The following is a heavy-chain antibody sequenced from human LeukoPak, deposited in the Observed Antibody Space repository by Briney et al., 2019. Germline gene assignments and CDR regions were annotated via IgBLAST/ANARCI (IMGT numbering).Heavy chain of an antibody. V-gene: IGHV3-21*01. CDR3: ATMGEQWLLKDI. CDR1: GFPFDTYP. Sequence: PGGSLRLSCAASGFPFDTYPMNWVRQAPGKGLEWVASISRSNSFKNYADSVKGRFTISRDNAQNSLYLQMSSLRAEDTGLYYCATMGEQWLLKDIWGQGTMVIVSS. D-gene: IGHD6-19*01. CDR2: ISRSNSFK. J-gene: IGHJ3*02.